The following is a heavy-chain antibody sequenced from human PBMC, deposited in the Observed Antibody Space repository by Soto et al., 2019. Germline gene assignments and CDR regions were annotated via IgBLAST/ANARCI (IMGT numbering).Heavy chain of an antibody. CDR1: GGTFSSYA. CDR2: IIPIFGTA. J-gene: IGHJ6*02. D-gene: IGHD3-3*01. V-gene: IGHV1-69*01. Sequence: QVQLVQSGAEVKKPGSSVKVSCKASGGTFSSYAISWVRQAPGQGLEWMGGIIPIFGTANYAQKLQGRVTIGSDESTSTAYMELISLRSDGAAVDYCARGGTIPPYYYYGMVVWGQGTTVTVSS. CDR3: ARGGTIPPYYYYGMVV.